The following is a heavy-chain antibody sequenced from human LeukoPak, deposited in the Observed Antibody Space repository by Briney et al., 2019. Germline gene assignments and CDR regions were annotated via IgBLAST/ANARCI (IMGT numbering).Heavy chain of an antibody. V-gene: IGHV4-30-4*01. CDR2: IFHRGGT. CDR3: VREILYCSGGSCYRGPFDN. J-gene: IGHJ4*02. D-gene: IGHD2-15*01. CDR1: NDSISSGDYY. Sequence: PSETLSLTCTVSNDSISSGDYYWNWIRQPPGKGLEWIGYIFHRGGTSYNPSLKSRILFSVDTSQNQFSLKLNPVTAADTAVYYCVREILYCSGGSCYRGPFDNWGQGTLVTVSA.